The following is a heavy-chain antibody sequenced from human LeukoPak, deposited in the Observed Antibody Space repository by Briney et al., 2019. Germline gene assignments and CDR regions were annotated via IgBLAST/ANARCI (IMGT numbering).Heavy chain of an antibody. J-gene: IGHJ4*01. V-gene: IGHV3-48*01. D-gene: IGHD6-19*01. CDR3: AKAYSSGWPAN. CDR1: GFTFSDYG. Sequence: GGSLRLSCAGSGFTFSDYGMNWVRQTPGKGLEWISYISSGGSIIYYADSVKGRFTISRDNSKNTLYLQMNSLRAEDTAVYYCAKAYSSGWPANWGQETWSPSPQ. CDR2: ISSGGSII.